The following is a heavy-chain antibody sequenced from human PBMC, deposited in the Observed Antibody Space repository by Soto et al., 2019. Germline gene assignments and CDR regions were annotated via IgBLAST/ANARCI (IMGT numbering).Heavy chain of an antibody. CDR3: AKGASYYDILTGYGYFDY. V-gene: IGHV3-23*01. D-gene: IGHD3-9*01. Sequence: EVQLLESGGGLVQPGGSLRLSCAASGFTFSSYAMSWVRQAPGKGLEWVSGISGSGVSTYYADSVKGRFTISRDNSKNTLYLQMNTQRAEDTAVYYCAKGASYYDILTGYGYFDYWGQGTLVTVSS. CDR1: GFTFSSYA. CDR2: ISGSGVST. J-gene: IGHJ4*02.